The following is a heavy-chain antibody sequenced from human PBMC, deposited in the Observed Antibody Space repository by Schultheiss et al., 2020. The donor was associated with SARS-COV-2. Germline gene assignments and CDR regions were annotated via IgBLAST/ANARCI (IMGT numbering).Heavy chain of an antibody. CDR1: GGSISSYY. J-gene: IGHJ4*02. Sequence: SETLSLTCTVSGGSISSYYWSWIRQPPGKGLEWIGYIYYSGSTYYNPSLKSRVTISVDTSKNQFSLKLSSVTAADTAVYYCARGPGYSYGLDYWGQGTLVTVSS. V-gene: IGHV4-59*12. CDR3: ARGPGYSYGLDY. D-gene: IGHD5-18*01. CDR2: IYYSGST.